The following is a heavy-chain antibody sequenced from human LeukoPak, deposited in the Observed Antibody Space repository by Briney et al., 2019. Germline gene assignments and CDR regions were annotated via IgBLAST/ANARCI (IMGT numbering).Heavy chain of an antibody. V-gene: IGHV3-30*03. CDR3: AVVNYYDSSGPPDY. Sequence: GGSLRLSCAASGFTFSSYGMHWVRQAPGKGLEWVAVISYDGSNKYYADSVKGRFTISRDNSKNTLYLQMNSLGAEDTAVYYCAVVNYYDSSGPPDYWGQGTLVTVSS. J-gene: IGHJ4*02. CDR1: GFTFSSYG. D-gene: IGHD3-22*01. CDR2: ISYDGSNK.